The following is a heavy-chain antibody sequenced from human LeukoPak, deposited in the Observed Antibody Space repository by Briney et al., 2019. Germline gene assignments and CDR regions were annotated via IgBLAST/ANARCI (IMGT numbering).Heavy chain of an antibody. V-gene: IGHV4-39*07. CDR2: IYYSGST. Sequence: SETLSLTCTVSGGSISSSSYYWGWIRQPPGKGLEWIGSIYYSGSTNYNPSLKSRVTISLDTSKTQFSLKLSSVTAVDTAVYYCARGEGSSMVRGVIFWFDPWGQGSLVTVSS. J-gene: IGHJ5*02. CDR1: GGSISSSSYY. D-gene: IGHD3-10*01. CDR3: ARGEGSSMVRGVIFWFDP.